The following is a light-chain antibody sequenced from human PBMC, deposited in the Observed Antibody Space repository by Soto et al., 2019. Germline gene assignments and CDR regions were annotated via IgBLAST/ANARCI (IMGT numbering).Light chain of an antibody. Sequence: QAVVTQEPSLTVSPGGTVTLTCVSSTGAVTSGYYPNWFQQKPGQAPRALIYNTRNKHSWTPARFSGSLLGGKAALTLSGAQPEDEAEYYCLLYYGGAYVFGAGTKVTVL. CDR2: NTR. CDR3: LLYYGGAYV. CDR1: TGAVTSGYY. V-gene: IGLV7-43*01. J-gene: IGLJ1*01.